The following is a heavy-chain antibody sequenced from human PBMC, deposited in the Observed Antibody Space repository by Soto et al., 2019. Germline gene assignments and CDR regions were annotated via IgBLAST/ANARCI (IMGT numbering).Heavy chain of an antibody. D-gene: IGHD2-15*01. J-gene: IGHJ6*02. V-gene: IGHV1-3*01. Sequence: RLEWMGWINAGNGNTKYSQKFQGRVTITRDTSASTAYMELSSLRSEDTAVYYCATEIVVVVAATPYYYGMDVWRQRTTVLVSS. CDR2: INAGNGNT. CDR3: ATEIVVVVAATPYYYGMDV.